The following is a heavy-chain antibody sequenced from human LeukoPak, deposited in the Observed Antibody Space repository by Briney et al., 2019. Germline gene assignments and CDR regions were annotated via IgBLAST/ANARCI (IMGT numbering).Heavy chain of an antibody. V-gene: IGHV3-53*01. J-gene: IGHJ4*02. D-gene: IGHD1-26*01. CDR2: IYSGGST. CDR3: ARVTLGSYPGCDY. CDR1: GFTVSSNY. Sequence: PGGSLRLSCAASGFTVSSNYMSWVRQAPGKGLEWVSVIYSGGSTYYADSVKGRFTISRDNSKNTLYLQMNSLRAEDTAVYYCARVTLGSYPGCDYWGQGTLVTVSS.